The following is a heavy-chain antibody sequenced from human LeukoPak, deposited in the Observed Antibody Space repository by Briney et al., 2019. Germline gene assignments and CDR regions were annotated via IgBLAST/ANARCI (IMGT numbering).Heavy chain of an antibody. V-gene: IGHV3-30*19. Sequence: PGGSLRLSCAASGFTFSSYGMHWVRQAPGKGLEWVAVISYDGSNKYYADSVKGRFTISRDNSKNTLYLQMNSLRAEDTAVYYCARGTWQQGSYMDVWGKGTTVTVSS. CDR2: ISYDGSNK. CDR3: ARGTWQQGSYMDV. CDR1: GFTFSSYG. J-gene: IGHJ6*03. D-gene: IGHD6-13*01.